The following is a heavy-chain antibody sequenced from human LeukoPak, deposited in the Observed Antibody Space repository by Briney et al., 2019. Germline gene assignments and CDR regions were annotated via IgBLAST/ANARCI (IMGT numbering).Heavy chain of an antibody. CDR3: ARDSYYDILTGYYLTRVWFDY. V-gene: IGHV1-2*02. CDR2: INPNSGGT. Sequence: ASVKVSCKASGYTFTGYYMHWVRQAPGQGLEWMGWINPNSGGTNYAQKFQGRVTMTRDTSISTAYMELSRLRSDDTAVYYCARDSYYDILTGYYLTRVWFDYWGQGTLVTVSS. J-gene: IGHJ4*02. D-gene: IGHD3-9*01. CDR1: GYTFTGYY.